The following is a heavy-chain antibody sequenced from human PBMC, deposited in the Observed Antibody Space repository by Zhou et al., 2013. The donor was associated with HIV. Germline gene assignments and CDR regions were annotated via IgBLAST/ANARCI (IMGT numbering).Heavy chain of an antibody. J-gene: IGHJ6*03. CDR1: GGSISSGNYY. CDR3: ARLVAARDYYYYIDV. D-gene: IGHD6-13*01. V-gene: IGHV4-61*02. Sequence: QVQLQEPGPGLVKPSQTLSLTCAVSGGSISSGNYYWSWIRQPAGKGLEWIGRIYASGSTKYNPSLKSRVTISIDTSKNQFSLKLSSVTAADTAVYYCARLVAARDYYYYIDVWGRGTTVTVSS. CDR2: IYASGST.